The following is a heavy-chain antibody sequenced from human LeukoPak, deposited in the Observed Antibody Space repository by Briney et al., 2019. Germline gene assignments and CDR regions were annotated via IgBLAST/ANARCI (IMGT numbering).Heavy chain of an antibody. Sequence: GASVKVSCKASGYTFTCYYMHWVRQAPGQGLEWMAWINPDSGAATYAQKFQGRLTMTRDTSISTAYMELSSLTSDDTAVYYCGGSGHYSPLEYWGQGTLATVSS. CDR2: INPDSGAA. CDR3: GGSGHYSPLEY. J-gene: IGHJ4*02. CDR1: GYTFTCYY. D-gene: IGHD3-10*01. V-gene: IGHV1-2*02.